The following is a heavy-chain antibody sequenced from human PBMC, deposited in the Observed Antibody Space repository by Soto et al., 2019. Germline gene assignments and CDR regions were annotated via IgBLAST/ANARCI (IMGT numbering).Heavy chain of an antibody. CDR2: IYYSGST. V-gene: IGHV4-59*01. CDR3: ARGPVRYYDSSGYYYIPFDY. Sequence: SETLSLTCTVSGGSISSYYWSWIRQPPGKGLEWIGYIYYSGSTNYNPSLKSRVTISVDTSKNQFSLKLSSVTAADTAVYYCARGPVRYYDSSGYYYIPFDYWGQGTLVTVSS. CDR1: GGSISSYY. J-gene: IGHJ4*02. D-gene: IGHD3-22*01.